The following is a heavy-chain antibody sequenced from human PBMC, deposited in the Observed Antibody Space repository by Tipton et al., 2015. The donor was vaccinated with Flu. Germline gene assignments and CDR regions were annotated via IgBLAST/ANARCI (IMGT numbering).Heavy chain of an antibody. V-gene: IGHV4-39*01. D-gene: IGHD3-3*01. CDR2: IYYSGST. Sequence: TLSLTCTVSGGSISSSSYYWGWIRQPPGKGLEWIGCIYYSGSTYYNPSLKSRVTISVDTSKNQFSLKLSSVTAADTAVYYCARRGVRERPFDPWGQGTLVTVSA. CDR1: GGSISSSSYY. J-gene: IGHJ5*02. CDR3: ARRGVRERPFDP.